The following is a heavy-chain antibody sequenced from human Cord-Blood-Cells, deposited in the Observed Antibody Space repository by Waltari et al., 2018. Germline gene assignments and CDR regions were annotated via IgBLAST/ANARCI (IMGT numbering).Heavy chain of an antibody. D-gene: IGHD6-13*01. CDR3: ARDPLGAAADY. CDR1: GYTFTSYA. CDR2: INDGNGNT. J-gene: IGHJ4*02. Sequence: QVQLVQSGAEVKKPGASVKGSCKASGYTFTSYAMHWVRQAPGQRLEWMGWINDGNGNTKYSQKFQGRVTITRDTSASTAYMELSSLRSEDTAVYYCARDPLGAAADYWGQGTLVTVSS. V-gene: IGHV1-3*01.